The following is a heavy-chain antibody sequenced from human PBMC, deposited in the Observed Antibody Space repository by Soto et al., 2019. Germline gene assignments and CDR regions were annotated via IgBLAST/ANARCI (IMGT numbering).Heavy chain of an antibody. CDR1: GGTFSSYA. V-gene: IGHV1-69*01. J-gene: IGHJ6*02. CDR2: IIPISETT. CDR3: ARSQGSSTSLEIYYYYYYGMDV. D-gene: IGHD2-2*01. Sequence: QVQLVQSGAEVKKPGSSVKVSCKASGGTFSSYAIIWVRQAPGQGLEWMGGIIPISETTNYAQKFQGRVTITADESKSTAYMELSSLRSDDTAVYYCARSQGSSTSLEIYYYYYYGMDVWGQGTTVTVSS.